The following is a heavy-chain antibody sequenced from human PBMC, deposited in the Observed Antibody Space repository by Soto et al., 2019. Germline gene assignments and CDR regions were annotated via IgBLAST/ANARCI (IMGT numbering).Heavy chain of an antibody. CDR2: IYHSGST. CDR1: GGSISSGGYS. J-gene: IGHJ4*02. Sequence: QLQLQESGSGLVKPSQTLSLTCAVSGGSISSGGYSCNWIRQPPGKGLEWIGYIYHSGSTYYNPSLKIRVTISVDRSKNQFSLKLSSVTAADTAVYYCARGMTTVTTVDYWGQGTLVTVSS. D-gene: IGHD4-17*01. CDR3: ARGMTTVTTVDY. V-gene: IGHV4-30-2*01.